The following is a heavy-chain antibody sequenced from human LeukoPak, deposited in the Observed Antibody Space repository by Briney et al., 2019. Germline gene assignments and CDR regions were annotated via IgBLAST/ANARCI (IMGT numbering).Heavy chain of an antibody. J-gene: IGHJ4*02. Sequence: GGSLRLSCAASGFTVSSNCMTWVRQAPGKGLEWVSVIYSGGSTYYADSVKGRFTISRDNSKNTLYLQMNSLRAEDTAMYYCARDSHYAFDYWGQGTLVTVSS. CDR1: GFTVSSNC. CDR2: IYSGGST. V-gene: IGHV3-53*01. CDR3: ARDSHYAFDY. D-gene: IGHD4-17*01.